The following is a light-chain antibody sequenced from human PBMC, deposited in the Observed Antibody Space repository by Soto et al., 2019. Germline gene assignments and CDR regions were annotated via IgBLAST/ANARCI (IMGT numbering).Light chain of an antibody. CDR3: HQYYSVPLT. Sequence: DIVMTQSPDSLAVSLGERATINCKSSQSLLYNSNNKNYLAWYQQEPGQPPKLLIYWASTRESGVPDRFSSSGSGTDFHLTISNLQAEDVAVYYCHQYYSVPLTFCGGTKVEIK. V-gene: IGKV4-1*01. J-gene: IGKJ4*01. CDR2: WAS. CDR1: QSLLYNSNNKNY.